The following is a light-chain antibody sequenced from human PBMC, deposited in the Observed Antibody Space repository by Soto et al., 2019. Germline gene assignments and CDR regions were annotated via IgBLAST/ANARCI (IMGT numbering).Light chain of an antibody. CDR3: QQLNSYPIT. J-gene: IGKJ5*01. CDR1: QGISSY. CDR2: AAS. V-gene: IGKV1-9*01. Sequence: IELTQSPSFLSASVGDIVTITCRASQGISSYLACYQQKPGKAPKLLIYAASTLQSGVPSRFSGSGSGTEFTLTISSLQPEDFATYYCQQLNSYPITFGQGTRLEIK.